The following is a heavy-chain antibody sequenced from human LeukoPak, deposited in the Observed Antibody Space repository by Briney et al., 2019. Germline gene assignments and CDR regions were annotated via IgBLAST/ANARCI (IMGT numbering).Heavy chain of an antibody. V-gene: IGHV3-15*01. CDR3: TTDRGYGDYVSAWFDP. Sequence: GGSLRLSCAASGFTFSNAWMSWVRQAPGKGLEWVGRIKSKTDGGTPDYAAPVKGRFTISRDDSKNTMYLQMNSLKTEDTAVYYCTTDRGYGDYVSAWFDPWGQGALVTVSS. CDR1: GFTFSNAW. D-gene: IGHD4-17*01. CDR2: IKSKTDGGTP. J-gene: IGHJ5*02.